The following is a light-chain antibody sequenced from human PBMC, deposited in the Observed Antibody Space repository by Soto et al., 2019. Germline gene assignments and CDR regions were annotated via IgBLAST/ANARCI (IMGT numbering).Light chain of an antibody. CDR3: AAWDDSLNGWV. J-gene: IGLJ3*02. CDR2: SND. CDR1: SSNIGSNT. V-gene: IGLV1-44*01. Sequence: QSVLTQAPSASGTPGQRVTISCSRSSSNIGSNTVTWYQQVPGTAPKLLIYSNDQRPSGVPDRFSGSKSGTSASLAIAGLQSEDEADYYCAAWDDSLNGWVFGGGTQLTVL.